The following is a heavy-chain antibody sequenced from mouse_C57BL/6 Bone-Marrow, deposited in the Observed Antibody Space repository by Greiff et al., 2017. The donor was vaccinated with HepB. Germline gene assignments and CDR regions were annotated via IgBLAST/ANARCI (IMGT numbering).Heavy chain of an antibody. CDR1: GYTFTDYN. CDR2: INPNNGGT. D-gene: IGHD1-1*01. J-gene: IGHJ1*03. CDR3: ARSTTVVAHWYFDV. V-gene: IGHV1-18*01. Sequence: DVQLQESGPELVKPGASVKIPCKASGYTFTDYNMDWVKQSHGKSLEWIGDINPNNGGTIYNQKFKGKATLTVDKSSSTAYMELRSLTSEDTAVYYCARSTTVVAHWYFDVWGTGTTVTVSS.